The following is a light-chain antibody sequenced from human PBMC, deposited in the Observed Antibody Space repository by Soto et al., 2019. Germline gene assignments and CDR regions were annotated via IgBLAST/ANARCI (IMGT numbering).Light chain of an antibody. J-gene: IGKJ4*01. V-gene: IGKV1-33*01. CDR2: DAS. CDR3: QQYDNLPLT. CDR1: QAIITY. Sequence: DIQLTQSPSSLSASVGDRVTITCPASQAIITYLNWFQQKPGKAPKLLIYDASHLETGVPSRFSGSGSGTAFTFTISSLQPEDIGTYYCQQYDNLPLTFGGGTKVEV.